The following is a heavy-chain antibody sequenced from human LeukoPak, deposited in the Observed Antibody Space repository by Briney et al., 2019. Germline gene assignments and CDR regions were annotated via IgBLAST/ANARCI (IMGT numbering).Heavy chain of an antibody. J-gene: IGHJ4*02. CDR1: GYTFTSYG. CDR2: ISAYNGNT. Sequence: ASVKVSCKASGYTFTSYGISWVRQAPGQGLEWMGWISAYNGNTNYAQKLQGRVTMTTDTSTSTAYMELRSLRSDDTAVYYCARVMRRDGYNRPLDYWGQGTLVTVSS. CDR3: ARVMRRDGYNRPLDY. D-gene: IGHD5-24*01. V-gene: IGHV1-18*01.